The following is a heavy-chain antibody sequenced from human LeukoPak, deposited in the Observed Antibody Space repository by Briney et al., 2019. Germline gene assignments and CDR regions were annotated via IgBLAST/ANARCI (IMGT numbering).Heavy chain of an antibody. Sequence: PGASVKVSCKASGYTFIDYYMHWVRQAPGQGLEWMGWINPNSGGTDYAQKFQGRVTMTRDTSISTAYMELSRLRSDDTAVYYCARDRGDYPDAFDIWGQGTMVTVSS. D-gene: IGHD3-10*01. V-gene: IGHV1-2*02. CDR3: ARDRGDYPDAFDI. CDR1: GYTFIDYY. J-gene: IGHJ3*02. CDR2: INPNSGGT.